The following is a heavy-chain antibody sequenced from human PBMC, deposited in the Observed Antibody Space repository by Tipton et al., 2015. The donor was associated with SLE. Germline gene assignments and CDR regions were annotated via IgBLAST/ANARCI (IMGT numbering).Heavy chain of an antibody. Sequence: GLVKPSETLSLHCAVYGGSFSEYYWSWIRQSPGKGLEWIGEINDSGSTNYNPSLKSRVTISVDTSKNQFSLKLSSVTAADTAVYYCARVAYYVSGGYPYFDYWGQGTLVTVSS. V-gene: IGHV4-34*01. CDR1: GGSFSEYY. D-gene: IGHD3-22*01. J-gene: IGHJ4*02. CDR3: ARVAYYVSGGYPYFDY. CDR2: INDSGST.